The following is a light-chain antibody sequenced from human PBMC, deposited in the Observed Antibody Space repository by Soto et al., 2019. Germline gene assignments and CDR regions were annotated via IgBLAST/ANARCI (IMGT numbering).Light chain of an antibody. CDR1: STDFVSYNR. CDR2: EVT. V-gene: IGLV2-18*02. J-gene: IGLJ2*01. CDR3: SSCTSSVV. Sequence: QSVLTQTPSVSGSPGQSVTISCTGTSTDFVSYNRVSWYQQPPATAPKLMIYEVTNRPSGVSNRFSGSKSANTASLTISGLQAEDEADYYYSSCTSSVVFGGGTKLTVL.